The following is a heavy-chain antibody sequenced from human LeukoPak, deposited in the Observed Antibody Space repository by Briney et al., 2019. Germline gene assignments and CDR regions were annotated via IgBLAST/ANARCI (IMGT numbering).Heavy chain of an antibody. CDR1: GFTYSDNY. V-gene: IGHV3-11*06. D-gene: IGHD4-17*01. Sequence: PGGSLRLSCAASGFTYSDNYMSCARPALGMGPERLSYLSSSSSYTNYADSVKGRFSISRDNAKNSLYLQMNSLRAEDTAVYYCARDLLDGDYGDLFDFWGQGTLVTVSS. CDR3: ARDLLDGDYGDLFDF. J-gene: IGHJ4*02. CDR2: LSSSSSYT.